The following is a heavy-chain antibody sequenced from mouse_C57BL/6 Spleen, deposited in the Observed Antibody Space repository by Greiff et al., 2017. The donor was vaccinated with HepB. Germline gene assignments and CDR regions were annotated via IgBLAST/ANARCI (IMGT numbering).Heavy chain of an antibody. CDR1: GYTFTDHI. D-gene: IGHD2-5*01. CDR3: GMDYSNYGAMDY. V-gene: IGHV1-11*01. CDR2: IYPVSGET. J-gene: IGHJ4*01. Sequence: VQRVESGAELVSPGASVTLSCKASGYTFTDHIMNWVKKRPGQGLEWIGRIYPVSGETNYNQKFMGKATFSVDRSSSTVYMVLNSLTSEDPAVYYCGMDYSNYGAMDYWGQGTSVTVSS.